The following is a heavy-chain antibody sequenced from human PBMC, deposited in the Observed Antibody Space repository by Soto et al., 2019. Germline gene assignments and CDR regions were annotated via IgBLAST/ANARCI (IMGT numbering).Heavy chain of an antibody. CDR3: ARDKYYYGSGQDGMDV. D-gene: IGHD3-10*01. CDR1: GGSISSGGYY. Sequence: SETLSLTCTVSGGSISSGGYYWTWIRQHPGKGLEWIGYIYYSGSTYYNPSLKSRVTISVDTSKNQFSLKLSSVTAADTAVYYCARDKYYYGSGQDGMDVWGQGTTVTGSS. CDR2: IYYSGST. V-gene: IGHV4-31*03. J-gene: IGHJ6*02.